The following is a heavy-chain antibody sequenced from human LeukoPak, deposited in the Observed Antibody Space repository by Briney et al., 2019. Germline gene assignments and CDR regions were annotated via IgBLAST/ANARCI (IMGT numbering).Heavy chain of an antibody. V-gene: IGHV3-33*06. D-gene: IGHD2-15*01. CDR1: GFTFSSYG. Sequence: GGSLRLPCAASGFTFSSYGMHWVRQAPGEGLEWVAVIWYDGSNKYYADSVKGRFTISRDNSKNTLYLQMNSLRAEDTAAYYCAKGPGSYLDYWGQGTLVTVSS. CDR2: IWYDGSNK. CDR3: AKGPGSYLDY. J-gene: IGHJ4*02.